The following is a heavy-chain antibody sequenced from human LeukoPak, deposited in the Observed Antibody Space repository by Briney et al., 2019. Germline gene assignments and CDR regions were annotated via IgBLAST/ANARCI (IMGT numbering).Heavy chain of an antibody. CDR2: IKYDVSEI. CDR3: ARDIAAPGLFLDS. D-gene: IGHD6-13*01. J-gene: IGHJ4*02. V-gene: IGHV3-7*01. CDR1: GFTFSSYW. Sequence: GGSLRLSCAASGFTFSSYWMAWVRRAPGKGLEWVANIKYDVSEIYYVDSVKGRFTISRDNAKNSPYLQMNSLRAEDTAVYCCARDIAAPGLFLDSWGQGTLVTVSS.